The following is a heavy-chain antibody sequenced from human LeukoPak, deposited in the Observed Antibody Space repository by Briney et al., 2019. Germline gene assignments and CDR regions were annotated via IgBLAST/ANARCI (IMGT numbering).Heavy chain of an antibody. CDR1: GGSISSGGYY. V-gene: IGHV4-30-2*01. CDR2: IYHSGST. Sequence: SETLSLTCTVSGGSISSGGYYWSWIRQPPGKGLEGTGYIYHSGSTYYNPSLKSRVTISVDRSKNQFTLKLSSVTAADTAVYYCARGITGTTGIYFDYWGQGTLVTVSS. CDR3: ARGITGTTGIYFDY. J-gene: IGHJ4*02. D-gene: IGHD1-14*01.